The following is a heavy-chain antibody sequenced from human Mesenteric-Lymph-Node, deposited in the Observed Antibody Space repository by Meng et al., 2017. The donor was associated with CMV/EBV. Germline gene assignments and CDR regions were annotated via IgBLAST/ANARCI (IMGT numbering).Heavy chain of an antibody. CDR2: TYYRSKWYT. CDR3: LRDGTWGH. Sequence: QTPSLTCAISGDSVSSNSATWNWIRQSPSRGLEWLGRTYYRSKWYTDYAVSVKSRIAINPDTAKNQYSLQLNSVTPEDTAVYYCLRDGTWGHWGQGTLVTVSS. CDR1: GDSVSSNSAT. J-gene: IGHJ4*02. V-gene: IGHV6-1*01. D-gene: IGHD3-16*01.